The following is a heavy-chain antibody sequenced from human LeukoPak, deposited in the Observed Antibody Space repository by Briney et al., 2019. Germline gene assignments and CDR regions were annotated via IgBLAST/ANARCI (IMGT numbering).Heavy chain of an antibody. Sequence: SETLSLTCTVSGGSISSYYWSWIRQPPGKGLEWIGYIYYSGSTNYNPSLKSRVTISVDTSKNQFSLKLSSVTAADTAVYYCARGSYSGSSHYFDYWGQGTLVTVSS. CDR2: IYYSGST. J-gene: IGHJ4*02. CDR3: ARGSYSGSSHYFDY. CDR1: GGSISSYY. D-gene: IGHD1-26*01. V-gene: IGHV4-59*01.